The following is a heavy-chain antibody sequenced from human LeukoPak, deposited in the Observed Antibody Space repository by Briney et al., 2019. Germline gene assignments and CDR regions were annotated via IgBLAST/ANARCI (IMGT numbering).Heavy chain of an antibody. Sequence: GGSLRLSCAASGFSFKDTGMHWVRQAPGKGPEWLTIIWYDGSTKYYAASVKGRFTVSRDNSKNRLYLQMNSLRVEDTAVYYCAKDGGLWVSAHWGDSWGRGTLVTVSS. CDR1: GFSFKDTG. CDR2: IWYDGSTK. CDR3: AKDGGLWVSAHWGDS. D-gene: IGHD7-27*01. V-gene: IGHV3-33*06. J-gene: IGHJ4*02.